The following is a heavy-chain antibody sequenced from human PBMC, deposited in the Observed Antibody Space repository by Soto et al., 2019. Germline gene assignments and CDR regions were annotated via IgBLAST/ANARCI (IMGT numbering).Heavy chain of an antibody. CDR1: GFTVSSNY. CDR2: IYSGGST. CDR3: AREYSSGWYDAFDI. V-gene: IGHV3-53*04. D-gene: IGHD6-19*01. Sequence: EVQLVESGGGLVQPGGSLRLSCAASGFTVSSNYMSWVRQAPGKGLEWVSVIYSGGSTYYADSVKGRFTISRQNSKNTLYLQMNSLRAEDTAVYYCAREYSSGWYDAFDIWGQGTMVTVSS. J-gene: IGHJ3*02.